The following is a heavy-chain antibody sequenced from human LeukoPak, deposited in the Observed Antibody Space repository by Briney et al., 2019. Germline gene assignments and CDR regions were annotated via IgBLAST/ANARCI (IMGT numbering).Heavy chain of an antibody. J-gene: IGHJ4*02. CDR1: GYTFTNYY. CDR2: INPSGGST. Sequence: GASVNVSCKASGYTFTNYYMHWVRQAPGQGLEWMGMINPSGGSTTYAQKFQGRVTMTRDTSTSTVYMELSSLRSEDTAVYYCVRVPYCSNGICYTHYYCDYWGQGTLVTVSP. V-gene: IGHV1-46*01. D-gene: IGHD2-8*01. CDR3: VRVPYCSNGICYTHYYCDY.